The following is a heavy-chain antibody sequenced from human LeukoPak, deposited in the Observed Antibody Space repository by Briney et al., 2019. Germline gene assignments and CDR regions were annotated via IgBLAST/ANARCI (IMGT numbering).Heavy chain of an antibody. CDR2: ISISGCTI. D-gene: IGHD6-13*01. J-gene: IGHJ4*01. V-gene: IGHV3-48*03. CDR3: ARNFIAAAGRGYFDD. Sequence: GVALSLSCAASGFTFRSYEMNWVRQAPGKGLEGVSYISISGCTIYYADSVKGRFTISRDNAKNSLYLQMNSLRAEDTAVYYCARNFIAAAGRGYFDDWGQGTLVTVSS. CDR1: GFTFRSYE.